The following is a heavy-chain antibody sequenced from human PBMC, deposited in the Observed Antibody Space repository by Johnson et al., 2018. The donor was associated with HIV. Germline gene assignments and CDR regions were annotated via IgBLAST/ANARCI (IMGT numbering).Heavy chain of an antibody. J-gene: IGHJ3*01. V-gene: IGHV3-72*01. CDR1: GFTLSNHY. Sequence: VQLVESGGGLVQPGGSLRLSSAASGFTLSNHYMDWVRQAAGKGLEWVGRTKNKANSYTTEYAAPVHGRFTIPRDDSKNSLYLQINSLRTEDTAVYYCARENYRRRDAFDVWGQGTVVIVSS. CDR3: ARENYRRRDAFDV. CDR2: TKNKANSYTT. D-gene: IGHD1-7*01.